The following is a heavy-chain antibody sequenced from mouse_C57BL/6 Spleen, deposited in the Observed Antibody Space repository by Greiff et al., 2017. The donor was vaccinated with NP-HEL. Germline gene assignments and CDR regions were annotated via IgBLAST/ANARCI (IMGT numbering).Heavy chain of an antibody. CDR3: ARRAYDYADYYAMDY. J-gene: IGHJ4*01. D-gene: IGHD2-4*01. CDR1: GYTFTSYG. CDR2: IYPRSGNT. V-gene: IGHV1-81*01. Sequence: VQLQQSGAELARPGASVKLSCKASGYTFTSYGISWVKQRTGQGLEWIGEIYPRSGNTYYNEKFKGKATLTADKSSSTAYMELRSLTSEDSAVYFCARRAYDYADYYAMDYWGQGTSVTVSS.